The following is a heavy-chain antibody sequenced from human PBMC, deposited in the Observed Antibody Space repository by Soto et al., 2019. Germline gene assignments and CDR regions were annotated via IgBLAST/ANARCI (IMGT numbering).Heavy chain of an antibody. CDR3: ARDVATQLDLWSTSGMDV. J-gene: IGHJ6*02. V-gene: IGHV3-30*04. Sequence: QVQLVESGGGVVQPGRSLRLSCVASGFTFSDDAMHWVRQAPGKGLEWVAVIPYDGSYKNYAGSVRGRFTISRDNSKNTLYLQMNGLRADDTAVYYCARDVATQLDLWSTSGMDVWGQGTKVTVSS. D-gene: IGHD3-3*01. CDR2: IPYDGSYK. CDR1: GFTFSDDA.